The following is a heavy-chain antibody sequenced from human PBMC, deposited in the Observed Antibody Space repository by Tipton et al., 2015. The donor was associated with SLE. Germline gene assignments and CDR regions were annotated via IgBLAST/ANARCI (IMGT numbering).Heavy chain of an antibody. CDR2: TYYSGST. J-gene: IGHJ4*02. Sequence: TLSLTCTVSGGSISSGVYCWSWIRQHPGKGLEWIGYTYYSGSTSYNLSLKSRVTISVDTSKNQFSLKLSSVTAADTAVYYCARVRPGGSGFYSHPPSDYWGQGTLVTVSS. V-gene: IGHV4-31*03. D-gene: IGHD3-22*01. CDR3: ARVRPGGSGFYSHPPSDY. CDR1: GGSISSGVYC.